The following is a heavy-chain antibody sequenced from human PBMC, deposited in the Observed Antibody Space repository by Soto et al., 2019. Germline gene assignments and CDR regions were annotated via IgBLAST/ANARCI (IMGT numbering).Heavy chain of an antibody. J-gene: IGHJ4*02. CDR2: IYYSGST. CDR3: AHSPSSGWYDFDY. V-gene: IGHV4-39*06. Sequence: SQLMSHTCTVSGDSITSNSYFWARKSQPPGKGLEWIGSIYYSGSTYHSPSLKGRLTITKDTSNNQVVLTMTNMDPVDTATYYCAHSPSSGWYDFDYWGRGTLVTVSS. CDR1: GDSITSNSYF. D-gene: IGHD6-19*01.